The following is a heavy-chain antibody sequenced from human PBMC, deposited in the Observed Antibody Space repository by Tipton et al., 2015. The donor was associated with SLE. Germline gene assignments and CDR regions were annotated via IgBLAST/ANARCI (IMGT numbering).Heavy chain of an antibody. CDR2: IYYSGST. Sequence: TLSLTCTVSGGSISSSSYYWGWIRQPPGKGLEWIGSIYYSGSTYYNPSLKSRVTISVDTSKNQFSLKLSSVTAADTAVYYCARRDYYYYYMDVWGQGTMVIVSS. CDR3: ARRDYYYYYMDV. V-gene: IGHV4-39*01. CDR1: GGSISSSSYY. J-gene: IGHJ6*03.